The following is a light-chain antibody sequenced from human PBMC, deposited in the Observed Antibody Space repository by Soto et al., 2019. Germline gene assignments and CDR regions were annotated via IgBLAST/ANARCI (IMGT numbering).Light chain of an antibody. J-gene: IGKJ5*01. CDR1: QSVSSSY. CDR3: QQYGSSPPVT. V-gene: IGKV3-20*01. Sequence: EIVLTQSPGTLSLSPGERATLSCRASQSVSSSYLAWYQQKPGQAPRLLIYGVSGRATGIPDRFSGSVSGTDFTLTISRLEPEDFAVYYCQQYGSSPPVTFGQGTRLEIK. CDR2: GVS.